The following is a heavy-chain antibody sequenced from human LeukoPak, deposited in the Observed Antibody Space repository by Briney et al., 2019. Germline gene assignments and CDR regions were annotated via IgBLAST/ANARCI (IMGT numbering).Heavy chain of an antibody. D-gene: IGHD4-23*01. V-gene: IGHV4-59*01. Sequence: NPSETLSLTCSVSGGSISSYYWSWIRQPPGRGLEWIGYIYYSGTTNYTPSLKSRVTISVDTSKNQFSLRLSPVTAADTAVYFCARTRRYGGNSGAYSYYYMDVWGEGTTVIVSS. CDR1: GGSISSYY. CDR2: IYYSGTT. J-gene: IGHJ6*03. CDR3: ARTRRYGGNSGAYSYYYMDV.